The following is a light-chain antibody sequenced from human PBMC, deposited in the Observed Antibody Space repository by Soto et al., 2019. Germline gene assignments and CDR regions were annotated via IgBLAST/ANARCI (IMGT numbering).Light chain of an antibody. CDR1: QSISSY. Sequence: DIQMTQSPSSLSASVGYIVAIACRASQSISSYLNWYQQKPGKAPKLLIYAASSLHSGVPSRFSGSGSGTEFTLTISSLQPEDFATYYCQQLYTYPLTFGQGTKVDIK. V-gene: IGKV1-39*01. CDR2: AAS. J-gene: IGKJ1*01. CDR3: QQLYTYPLT.